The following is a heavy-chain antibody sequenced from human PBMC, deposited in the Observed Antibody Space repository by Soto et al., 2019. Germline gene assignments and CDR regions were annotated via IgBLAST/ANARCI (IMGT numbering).Heavy chain of an antibody. Sequence: GGSLRLSCTASGFTFGDYAMSWFRQAPGKGLEWVGFIRSKAYGGTTEYAASVKGRFTISSDDSKSIAYLQMNSLKTEDTAVYYCTRETGGHSSGWYSGSYYYYYMDVWGKGTTVTVSS. D-gene: IGHD6-19*01. CDR1: GFTFGDYA. CDR3: TRETGGHSSGWYSGSYYYYYMDV. J-gene: IGHJ6*03. CDR2: IRSKAYGGTT. V-gene: IGHV3-49*03.